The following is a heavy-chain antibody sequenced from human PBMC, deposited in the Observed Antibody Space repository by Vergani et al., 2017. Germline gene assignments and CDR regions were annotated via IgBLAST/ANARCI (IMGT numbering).Heavy chain of an antibody. V-gene: IGHV3-48*01. CDR3: AREPLWTYDSSGYYFHNAFDI. Sequence: EVQLVESGGGLVQPGGSLRLSCVASGFTFSTYSMNWVRQAPGKGLEWVSYISTDASTTYYGDSVKGRFTISRDNAKNSLYLQMNSLRAEDTAVYFCAREPLWTYDSSGYYFHNAFDIWGQGTMVTVSS. CDR1: GFTFSTYS. D-gene: IGHD3-22*01. CDR2: ISTDASTT. J-gene: IGHJ3*02.